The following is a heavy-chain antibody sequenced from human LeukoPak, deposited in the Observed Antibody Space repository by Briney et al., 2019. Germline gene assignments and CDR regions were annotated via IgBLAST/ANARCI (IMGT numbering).Heavy chain of an antibody. CDR3: ARGGWFGGYFDY. V-gene: IGHV3-30*04. CDR2: ISYDGSYK. J-gene: IGHJ4*02. CDR1: GFTFNNYA. D-gene: IGHD3-10*01. Sequence: GGSLRLSCAASGFTFNNYAMHWVRQAPGKGLEWVAVISYDGSYKDYADSVKGRFTISRDNAKNSLYLQMNSLRAEDTAVYYCARGGWFGGYFDYWGQGTLVTVSS.